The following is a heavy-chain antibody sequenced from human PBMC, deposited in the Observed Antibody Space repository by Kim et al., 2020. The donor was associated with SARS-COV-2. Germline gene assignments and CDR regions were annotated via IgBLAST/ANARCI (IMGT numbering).Heavy chain of an antibody. CDR1: GFTFSSYS. CDR3: ARAPIVPCSEALDI. J-gene: IGHJ4*02. CDR2: ISDSGSYI. D-gene: IGHD3-3*01. Sequence: GGSLRLSCVGSGFTFSSYSINWVRQAPGKGLEWLAYISDSGSYINYVDSVRGRFTISRDNAMDSLYLQMNSLRDDDTAVYYCARAPIVPCSEALDIWGQGTLVTVSS. V-gene: IGHV3-21*05.